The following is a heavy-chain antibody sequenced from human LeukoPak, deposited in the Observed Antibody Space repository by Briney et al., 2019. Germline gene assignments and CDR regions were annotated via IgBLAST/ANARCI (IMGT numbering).Heavy chain of an antibody. Sequence: ASVKVSCKASGYTFATYGINWVRQAPGQGLEWMGWINTYNGDAKYAQQVQGRVTMTTDTSTSTAYMELRNLRSDDTAVYFCARKMRFGDCYSFDYWGQGTLVTVSS. J-gene: IGHJ4*02. V-gene: IGHV1-18*01. D-gene: IGHD2-21*02. CDR2: INTYNGDA. CDR1: GYTFATYG. CDR3: ARKMRFGDCYSFDY.